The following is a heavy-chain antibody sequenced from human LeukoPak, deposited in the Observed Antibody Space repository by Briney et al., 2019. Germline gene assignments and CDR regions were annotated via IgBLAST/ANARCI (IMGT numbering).Heavy chain of an antibody. CDR1: GGSFSGYY. J-gene: IGHJ4*02. CDR2: INHSGST. CDR3: ASFPDY. Sequence: SETLSLTCAVYGGSFSGYYWSWIRQPPGKGLEWIGEINHSGSTNYNPSLKSRVTISVDTSKNQFSLKLSSVTAADTAVYYCASFPDYWGQGTLVTVSS. V-gene: IGHV4-34*01.